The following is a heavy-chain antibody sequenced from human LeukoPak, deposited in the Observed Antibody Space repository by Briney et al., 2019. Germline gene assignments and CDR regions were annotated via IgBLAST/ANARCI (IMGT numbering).Heavy chain of an antibody. J-gene: IGHJ5*02. CDR2: VFYNGST. Sequence: PSETLSLTCTVSGGSIYSSSFYWDWVRQPPGMGLEWIGDVFYNGSTSYNPSLKSRVTISVDTSKNLFSLKLTSVTAADSAVYYCARRPRMVASTNCFDPWGQGTLVIVSS. CDR3: ARRPRMVASTNCFDP. V-gene: IGHV4-39*01. D-gene: IGHD4/OR15-4a*01. CDR1: GGSIYSSSFY.